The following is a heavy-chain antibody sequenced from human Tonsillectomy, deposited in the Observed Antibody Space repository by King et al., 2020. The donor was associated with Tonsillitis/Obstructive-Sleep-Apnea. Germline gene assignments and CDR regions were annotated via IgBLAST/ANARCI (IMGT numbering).Heavy chain of an antibody. V-gene: IGHV4-59*08. Sequence: QLQESGPGLVKSSETLSLTCTVSGGSISSYYWSWIRQPPGKGLEWIGYIYYSVSTNYNPSLKSRVTISVDTSKNQFSLKLSSVTAADTAVYYCARVPTGLYYYYYMDVWGKGTTVTVSS. J-gene: IGHJ6*03. CDR2: IYYSVST. CDR1: GGSISSYY. CDR3: ARVPTGLYYYYYMDV. D-gene: IGHD3-9*01.